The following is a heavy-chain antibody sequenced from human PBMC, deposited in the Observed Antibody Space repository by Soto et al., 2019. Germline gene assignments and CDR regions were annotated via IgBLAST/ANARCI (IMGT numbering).Heavy chain of an antibody. V-gene: IGHV3-21*01. J-gene: IGHJ5*02. Sequence: PGGSLRLSCAATGFTFSSYSMNWVRQAPGKGLEWVSSISSSSSYIYYADSVKGRFTISRDNAKNSLYLQMNSLRAEDTAVYYCARSIFGAANWFDPWGQGTLVTVSS. CDR3: ARSIFGAANWFDP. CDR2: ISSSSSYI. CDR1: GFTFSSYS. D-gene: IGHD3-3*02.